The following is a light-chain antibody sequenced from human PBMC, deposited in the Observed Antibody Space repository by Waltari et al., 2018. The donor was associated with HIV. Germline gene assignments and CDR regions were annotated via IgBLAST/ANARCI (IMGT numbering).Light chain of an antibody. CDR2: ASS. CDR3: QQLNSFLP. CDR1: HGIGNL. Sequence: DIQLTQSPSFLSASVGDRFTITCRASHGIGNLLAWYQEMPVKAPKLLSYASSTLHSEVPSRFSGSGSGTVFTLTISSLQPEDSAIYYCQQLNSFLPCGGGTQV. J-gene: IGKJ4*01. V-gene: IGKV1-9*01.